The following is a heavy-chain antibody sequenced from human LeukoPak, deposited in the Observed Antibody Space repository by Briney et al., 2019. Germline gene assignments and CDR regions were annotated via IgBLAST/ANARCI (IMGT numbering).Heavy chain of an antibody. CDR1: GFTFSSYW. CDR2: INSDGSST. V-gene: IGHV3-74*01. Sequence: PGGSLRLSCATSGFTFSSYWMHWVRQVPGKEPVWVSRINSDGSSTNYADSVKGRFTISRDNAKSTLYLQMNSLRAEDTAVYYCARDWWSDPWGQGALVTVSS. J-gene: IGHJ5*02. CDR3: ARDWWSDP.